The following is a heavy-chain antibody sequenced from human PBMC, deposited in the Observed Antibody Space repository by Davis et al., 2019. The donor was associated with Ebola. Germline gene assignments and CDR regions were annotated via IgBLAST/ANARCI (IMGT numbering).Heavy chain of an antibody. Sequence: GESLKISCAASGFTFSSYGMHWIRQAPGKGLEWVAVIWYDGSNKYYADSVKGRFTISRDNSKNTLYLQMTSLRAEDTAVYYCARDRSNHGFLGGQGTLVTVSS. CDR3: ARDRSNHGFL. J-gene: IGHJ4*02. D-gene: IGHD1-14*01. CDR2: IWYDGSNK. CDR1: GFTFSSYG. V-gene: IGHV3-33*01.